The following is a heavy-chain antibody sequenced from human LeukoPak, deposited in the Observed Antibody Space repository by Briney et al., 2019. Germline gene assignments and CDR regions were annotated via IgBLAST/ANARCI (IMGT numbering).Heavy chain of an antibody. J-gene: IGHJ3*02. CDR2: INPSGGST. CDR3: AREEGHFGWAPTGGTAFDI. D-gene: IGHD3-16*01. Sequence: ASVKVSCKASGYTFTSYYMHWVRQAPGQGLEWMGIINPSGGSTSYAQKFQGRVTMTRDMSTSTVYMELSSLRSEDTAVYYCAREEGHFGWAPTGGTAFDIWGQGTMVTVSS. CDR1: GYTFTSYY. V-gene: IGHV1-46*01.